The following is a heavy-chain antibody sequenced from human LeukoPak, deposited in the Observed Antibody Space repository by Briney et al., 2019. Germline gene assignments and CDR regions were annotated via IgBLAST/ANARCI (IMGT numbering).Heavy chain of an antibody. Sequence: GGSLRLSCAASGFTFSSYAMSWVRQAPGKGLEWVSAISGSGGSTYYADSVKGRFTISRDNSKNTLYLQMNSLRAEDTAVYYCAQSVVRGVLIGFDPWGQGTLVTVSS. CDR3: AQSVVRGVLIGFDP. D-gene: IGHD3-10*01. J-gene: IGHJ5*02. V-gene: IGHV3-23*01. CDR1: GFTFSSYA. CDR2: ISGSGGST.